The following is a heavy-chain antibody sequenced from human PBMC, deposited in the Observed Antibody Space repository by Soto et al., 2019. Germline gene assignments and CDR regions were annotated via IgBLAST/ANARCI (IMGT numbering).Heavy chain of an antibody. CDR1: GGSVTSGNYY. D-gene: IGHD2-21*02. CDR2: IYYSGST. J-gene: IGHJ4*02. CDR3: ARGPVVTPFVDY. Sequence: SETLSLTCSVSGGSVTSGNYYWSWIRQPPGKGLEWIGHIYYSGSTNYNPSLKSRVTISVDASKNQFSLKLSSVTAEDTAIYYCARGPVVTPFVDYWGKGTLVTVSS. V-gene: IGHV4-61*01.